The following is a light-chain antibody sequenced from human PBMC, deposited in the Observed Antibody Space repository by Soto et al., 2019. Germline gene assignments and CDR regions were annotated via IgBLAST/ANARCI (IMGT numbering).Light chain of an antibody. J-gene: IGLJ2*01. CDR3: ATWDSSLSIVL. V-gene: IGLV1-51*01. Sequence: QSVLTQPPSVSAAPGQKVTISCSGSSSNIGNNYVSWYQQLPGTAPRLLIYDNDKRPSGIPDRFSGSKSGTSATLGITGLQTGDEADYYCATWDSSLSIVLLGGGTKVTVL. CDR2: DND. CDR1: SSNIGNNY.